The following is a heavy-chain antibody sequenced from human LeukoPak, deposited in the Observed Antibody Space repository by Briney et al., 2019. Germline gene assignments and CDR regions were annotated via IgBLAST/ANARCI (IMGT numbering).Heavy chain of an antibody. CDR3: ARGQYYYPPWGWFDP. V-gene: IGHV4-34*01. D-gene: IGHD3-22*01. Sequence: PSETLSLTCAVYGGSFSGCYWSWIRQPPGKGLEWIGEINHSGSTNYNPSLKSRVTISVDTSKNQFSLKLSSVTAADTAVYYCARGQYYYPPWGWFDPWGQGTLVTVSS. J-gene: IGHJ5*02. CDR2: INHSGST. CDR1: GGSFSGCY.